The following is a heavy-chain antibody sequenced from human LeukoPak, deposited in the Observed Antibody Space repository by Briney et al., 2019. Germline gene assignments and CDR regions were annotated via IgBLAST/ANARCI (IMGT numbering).Heavy chain of an antibody. J-gene: IGHJ6*03. D-gene: IGHD3-3*01. CDR2: INHSGST. CDR3: ARGSPDAYYDFWSGYHYHYYYYMDV. CDR1: GGSFSGYY. V-gene: IGHV4-34*01. Sequence: SETLSLTCAVYGGSFSGYYWSWIRQPPGKGLEWIGEINHSGSTNYNPSLKSRVTISVDTSKNQFSLKLSSVTAADTAVYYCARGSPDAYYDFWSGYHYHYYYYMDVWGKGTTDTVSS.